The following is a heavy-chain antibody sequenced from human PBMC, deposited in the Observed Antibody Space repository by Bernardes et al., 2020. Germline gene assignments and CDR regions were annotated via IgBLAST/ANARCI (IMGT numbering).Heavy chain of an antibody. D-gene: IGHD2-2*01. Sequence: GASLRLSCAASGFTFSSYSMNWVRQAPGKGLEWVSSISSSSSYIYYADSVKGRFTISRDNAKNSLYLQMNSLRAEDTAVYYCARYSYCSSTSCYYYYYMDVWGKGTTVTVYS. CDR3: ARYSYCSSTSCYYYYYMDV. CDR2: ISSSSSYI. CDR1: GFTFSSYS. J-gene: IGHJ6*03. V-gene: IGHV3-21*01.